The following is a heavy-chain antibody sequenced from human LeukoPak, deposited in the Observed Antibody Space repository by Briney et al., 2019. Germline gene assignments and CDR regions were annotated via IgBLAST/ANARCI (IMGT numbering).Heavy chain of an antibody. CDR3: AKAGEMIAVVITFDY. CDR2: ISGSGGST. Sequence: GGSLRLSCAASGFTFSSYAMSWVPQAPGKGLEWVSAISGSGGSTYYADSVKGRFTISRDNSKNTLYLQMNSLRAEDTAVYYCAKAGEMIAVVITFDYWGQGTLVTVSS. D-gene: IGHD3-22*01. J-gene: IGHJ4*02. V-gene: IGHV3-23*01. CDR1: GFTFSSYA.